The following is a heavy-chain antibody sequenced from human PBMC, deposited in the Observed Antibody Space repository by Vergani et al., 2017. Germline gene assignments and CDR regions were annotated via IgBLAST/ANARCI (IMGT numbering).Heavy chain of an antibody. CDR1: GFTFSSYA. D-gene: IGHD6-13*01. V-gene: IGHV3-23*04. J-gene: IGHJ5*02. CDR2: ISGSGGST. Sequence: EVQLVESGGGLVKPGGSLRLSCAASGFTFSSYAMSWVRQAPGKGLEWVSAISGSGGSTYYADSVKGRFTISRDNSKNTLYLQMNSLRAEDTAVYYCAKDPGIAAAGTPRFDPWGQGTLVTVSS. CDR3: AKDPGIAAAGTPRFDP.